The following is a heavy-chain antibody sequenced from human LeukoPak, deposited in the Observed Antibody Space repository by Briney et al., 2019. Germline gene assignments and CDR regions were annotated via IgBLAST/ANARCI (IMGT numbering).Heavy chain of an antibody. Sequence: SETLSLTCSVSGGSMSSYYWSWIRQPPGKGLEWIGNIYHSGSISYNPSLKSRVTISVDTSKNQFSLKLTSVTAADTAVYYCARALEGTTGRFDYWGQGTLVTVSS. CDR2: IYHSGSI. J-gene: IGHJ4*02. V-gene: IGHV4-59*08. D-gene: IGHD1-7*01. CDR3: ARALEGTTGRFDY. CDR1: GGSMSSYY.